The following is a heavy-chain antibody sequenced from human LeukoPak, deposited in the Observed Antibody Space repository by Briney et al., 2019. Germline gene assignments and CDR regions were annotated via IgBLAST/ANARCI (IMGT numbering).Heavy chain of an antibody. J-gene: IGHJ6*03. CDR2: ITCSSSYI. Sequence: PGGSLLLSCAASGFTFTSYNMNWVRQAPGKGLEWVSSITCSSSYIYYADSVKGRFTISRDNAKNSLYPQMDSLRVEDTPVYYCARDPYSGNYGAYYYYYMDVWGKGTTVTISS. V-gene: IGHV3-21*06. CDR3: ARDPYSGNYGAYYYYYMDV. CDR1: GFTFTSYN. D-gene: IGHD1-26*01.